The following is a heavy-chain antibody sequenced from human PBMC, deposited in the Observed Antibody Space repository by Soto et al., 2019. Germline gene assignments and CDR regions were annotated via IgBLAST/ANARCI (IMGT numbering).Heavy chain of an antibody. Sequence: QVQLVQSGAEVRKPGSSVTVSCKASGGTFSNYAISWVRQAPGQGLGWMGGIIPIVGTGSYAQKFQGRVMITADEPTTTAYMELSSLRFEDTAVYYCARVVILVPTASTHYYYHMDVWGPGTTVTVSS. J-gene: IGHJ6*02. CDR2: IIPIVGTG. V-gene: IGHV1-69*01. D-gene: IGHD2-2*01. CDR3: ARVVILVPTASTHYYYHMDV. CDR1: GGTFSNYA.